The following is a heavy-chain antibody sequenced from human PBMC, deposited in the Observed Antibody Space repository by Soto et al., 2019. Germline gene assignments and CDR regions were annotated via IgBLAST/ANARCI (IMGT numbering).Heavy chain of an antibody. CDR2: IYSGGST. CDR3: ARDARDYGDYYYYYYMDV. D-gene: IGHD4-17*01. CDR1: GFTVSSNY. Sequence: GGSLRLSCAASGFTVSSNYMSWVRQAPGKGLEWVSVIYSGGSTYYADSVKGRFTISRNNSKNTLYLQMNSLRAEDTAVYYCARDARDYGDYYYYYYMDVWGKGTTVTVSS. V-gene: IGHV3-53*04. J-gene: IGHJ6*03.